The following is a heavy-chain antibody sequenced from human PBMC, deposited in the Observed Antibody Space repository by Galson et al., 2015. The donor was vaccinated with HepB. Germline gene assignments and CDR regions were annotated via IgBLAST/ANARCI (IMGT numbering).Heavy chain of an antibody. Sequence: SLRLSCAASGFTFSNYAMNWVRQAPEKGLEWVSSVSGSGGKTYNADSVKGRSIISRDNSKNTLYLQMNSLRAEDTAVYYCAKDLAPYYSDSSGRWFDPWGQGTLVTVSS. CDR2: VSGSGGKT. CDR1: GFTFSNYA. J-gene: IGHJ5*02. V-gene: IGHV3-23*01. D-gene: IGHD3-22*01. CDR3: AKDLAPYYSDSSGRWFDP.